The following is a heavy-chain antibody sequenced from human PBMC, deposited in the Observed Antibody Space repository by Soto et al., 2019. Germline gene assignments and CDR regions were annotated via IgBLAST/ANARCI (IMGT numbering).Heavy chain of an antibody. J-gene: IGHJ4*02. V-gene: IGHV3-23*01. CDR2: ISGSGSTI. Sequence: HPGGSLRLSCAASGFTFSSYAVSWVRQAPGKGPEWISSISGSGSTIYYADSVKGRFTISRENSKNTLYLQMSSLRAEDTAVYYCAKVFYYYGSSGYYYFDYWGQGTLVTVSS. D-gene: IGHD3-22*01. CDR1: GFTFSSYA. CDR3: AKVFYYYGSSGYYYFDY.